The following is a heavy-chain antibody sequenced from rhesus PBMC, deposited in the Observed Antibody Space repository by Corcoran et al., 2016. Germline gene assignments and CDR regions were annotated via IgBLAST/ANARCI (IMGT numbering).Heavy chain of an antibody. Sequence: QLQLQESGPGLVKPSETLSLTCAVSGGSISSNHWSWIRQPPGKGLEWIGRISGSGGSTDYNPSLKSRVTISTDTSKNQFSVQLRSVTAADTAVYYCARVVYSGSPIFNYWDQGVLVTVSS. CDR1: GGSISSNH. D-gene: IGHD6-25*01. CDR2: ISGSGGST. J-gene: IGHJ4*01. V-gene: IGHV4-173*01. CDR3: ARVVYSGSPIFNY.